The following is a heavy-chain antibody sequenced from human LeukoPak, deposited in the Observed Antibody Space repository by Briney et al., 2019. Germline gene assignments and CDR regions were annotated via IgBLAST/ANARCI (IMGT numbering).Heavy chain of an antibody. CDR3: ASSSSYIRY. V-gene: IGHV1-2*02. CDR2: INPNSGDT. J-gene: IGHJ4*02. D-gene: IGHD1-14*01. CDR1: GYTFTDYY. Sequence: ASVKVSCKASGYTFTDYYIHWVRQAPGQGLEWMGWINPNSGDTNYAQNFQGRVTMTRDTSISTAYMELSRLTSDDTAVHYCASSSSYIRYWGQGTLVTVSS.